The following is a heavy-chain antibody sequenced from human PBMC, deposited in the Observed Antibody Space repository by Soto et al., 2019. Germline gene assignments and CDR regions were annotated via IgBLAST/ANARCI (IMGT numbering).Heavy chain of an antibody. CDR3: ASRFRFGELFLFGPATDYYYGMDV. J-gene: IGHJ6*02. V-gene: IGHV4-39*01. CDR1: SAPVSSTTYT. D-gene: IGHD3-10*01. CDR2: VYYGGRS. Sequence: SETLSLTCTVSSAPVSSTTYTWGWIRQPPGKGLEWVASVYYGGRSYYNPTLNSRVTISVDTSKNQFSLKMTSVTAADTAVYYCASRFRFGELFLFGPATDYYYGMDVWGQGTTVTVSS.